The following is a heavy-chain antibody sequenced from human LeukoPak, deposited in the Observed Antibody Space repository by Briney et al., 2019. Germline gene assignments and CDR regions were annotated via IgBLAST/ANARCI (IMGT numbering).Heavy chain of an antibody. J-gene: IGHJ5*02. V-gene: IGHV4-4*07. Sequence: SETLSLTCTVSGGSMISYYISWVRQSAGKGLEWIGGIDSSGDTNYNPSLGGRVTMSVDTSKNQFSLKLTSVTATDMGIYYCARDDRGSDLWGQGAQVTVSS. CDR3: ARDDRGSDL. CDR1: GGSMISYY. CDR2: IDSSGDT. D-gene: IGHD3-22*01.